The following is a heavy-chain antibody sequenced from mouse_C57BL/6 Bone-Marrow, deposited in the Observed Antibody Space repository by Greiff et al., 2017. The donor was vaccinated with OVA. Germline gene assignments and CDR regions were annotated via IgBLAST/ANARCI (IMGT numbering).Heavy chain of an antibody. D-gene: IGHD2-4*01. CDR1: GFTFSDYG. CDR2: ISSGSSTI. J-gene: IGHJ3*01. CDR3: ARDYDAPFAY. V-gene: IGHV5-17*01. Sequence: EVKLMESGGGLVKPGGSLKLSCAASGFTFSDYGMHWVRQAPEKGLEWVAYISSGSSTIYYADTVKGRFTISRDNAKTTLFLQMTSLRSEDTAMYYCARDYDAPFAYWGQGTLVTVSA.